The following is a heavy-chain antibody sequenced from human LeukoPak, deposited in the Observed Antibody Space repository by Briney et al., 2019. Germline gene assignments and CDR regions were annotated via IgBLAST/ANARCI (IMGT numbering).Heavy chain of an antibody. D-gene: IGHD3-3*01. CDR2: IYYSGSN. CDR1: GGSISSYY. J-gene: IGHJ6*02. Sequence: SETLSLTCTVSGGSISSYYWSWIRQPPGKGLEWIGYIYYSGSNNYNPSLKSRAPFPVDTSKSQFSLKVSSVTAADTAGYYGARGLLVDFWSGYSSPYVDVGGRGTTDTVSS. CDR3: ARGLLVDFWSGYSSPYVDV. V-gene: IGHV4-59*01.